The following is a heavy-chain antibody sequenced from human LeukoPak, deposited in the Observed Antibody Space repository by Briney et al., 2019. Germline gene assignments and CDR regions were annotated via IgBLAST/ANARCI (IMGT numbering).Heavy chain of an antibody. CDR3: ARRETGTAANDAFDI. Sequence: GESLKFSCKGSGYSFTSYWIGWVRQMPGKGLEWMGIIYPGDSDTRYSPSFQGQVTISADKSISTAYLQWSSLKASDTAMYYCARRETGTAANDAFDIWGQGTMVTVSS. V-gene: IGHV5-51*01. D-gene: IGHD1/OR15-1a*01. CDR2: IYPGDSDT. J-gene: IGHJ3*02. CDR1: GYSFTSYW.